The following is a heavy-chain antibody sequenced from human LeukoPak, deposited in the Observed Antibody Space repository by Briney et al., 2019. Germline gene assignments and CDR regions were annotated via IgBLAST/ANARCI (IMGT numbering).Heavy chain of an antibody. J-gene: IGHJ5*02. CDR2: ISRTADST. V-gene: IGHV3-23*01. D-gene: IGHD6-19*01. CDR3: ARAPPPYSSGWFPASNWFDP. CDR1: GFIFNEFA. Sequence: GGSLRLSCAASGFIFNEFAMSWFRQAPGKGLQWVSSISRTADSTNYADSVEGRFTISRDNSNNTLYLKMNSLRSEDTAVYYCARAPPPYSSGWFPASNWFDPWGQGTLVTVSS.